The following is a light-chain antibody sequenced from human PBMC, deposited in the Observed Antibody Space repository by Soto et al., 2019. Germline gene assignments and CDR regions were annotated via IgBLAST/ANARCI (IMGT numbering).Light chain of an antibody. CDR1: SSDVGGYTS. J-gene: IGLJ2*01. CDR3: SSYAGSSNFVV. V-gene: IGLV2-8*01. CDR2: EVN. Sequence: QSALTQPPSASGSPGQSVTISCTGTSSDVGGYTSVSWYQQHPGKGPKLMIYEVNKRPSGVPDRFSGSKSGNTASLTVSGLQAEDEGDYYCSSYAGSSNFVVFGGGTKLTVL.